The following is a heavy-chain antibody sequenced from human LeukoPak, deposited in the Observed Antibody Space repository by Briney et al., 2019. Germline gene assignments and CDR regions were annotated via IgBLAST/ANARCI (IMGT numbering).Heavy chain of an antibody. Sequence: GGSLQISCKGSGYSFTSYWIGWVRQMPGKGLEWMGIIYPGDSDTRYSPSFQGQVTISADKSISTAYLQWSRLKAADTGMYYCARSVWNDAFNIWGQGTMVTVSS. CDR3: ARSVWNDAFNI. CDR1: GYSFTSYW. V-gene: IGHV5-51*01. J-gene: IGHJ3*02. CDR2: IYPGDSDT. D-gene: IGHD1-1*01.